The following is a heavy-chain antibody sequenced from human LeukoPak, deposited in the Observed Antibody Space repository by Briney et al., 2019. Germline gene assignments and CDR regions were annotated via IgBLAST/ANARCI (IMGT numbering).Heavy chain of an antibody. V-gene: IGHV4-34*01. D-gene: IGHD2-21*01. CDR2: INHSGST. J-gene: IGHJ6*03. Sequence: PSETLSLTCAVYGGSLSGYYWSWIRQPPGKGLEWIGEINHSGSTNYNPSLKSRVTISVDTSKNQFSLKLSSVTAADTAVYYCARGYGTHYSSRPYYMDVWGKGATVTVSS. CDR3: ARGYGTHYSSRPYYMDV. CDR1: GGSLSGYY.